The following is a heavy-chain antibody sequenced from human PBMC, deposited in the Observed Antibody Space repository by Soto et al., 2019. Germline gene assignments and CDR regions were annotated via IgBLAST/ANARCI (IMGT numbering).Heavy chain of an antibody. CDR3: ASGLPGDFDN. V-gene: IGHV1-3*01. Sequence: QVQLVQSGAEVKKPGASVKVSCKASGYTFTSYSMHWVRQAPGQSLEWLGWINAGSGYTTYSQKFQGRVTLTRDTSATTAYMELSSLRSEDTAVYYCASGLPGDFDNWGQGTLVTVSS. J-gene: IGHJ4*02. D-gene: IGHD4-17*01. CDR2: INAGSGYT. CDR1: GYTFTSYS.